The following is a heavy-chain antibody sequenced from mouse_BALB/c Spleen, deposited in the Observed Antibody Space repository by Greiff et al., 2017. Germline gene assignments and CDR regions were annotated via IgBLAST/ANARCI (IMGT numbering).Heavy chain of an antibody. CDR2: ISYDGSN. Sequence: EVQLQESGPGLVKPSQSLSLTCSVTGYSITSGYYWNWIRQFPGNKLEWMGYISYDGSNNYNPSLKNRISITRDTSKNQFFLKLNSVTTEDTATYYCARDVGSSYVGAMDYWGQGTSVTVSS. CDR3: ARDVGSSYVGAMDY. J-gene: IGHJ4*01. CDR1: GYSITSGYY. D-gene: IGHD1-1*01. V-gene: IGHV3-6*02.